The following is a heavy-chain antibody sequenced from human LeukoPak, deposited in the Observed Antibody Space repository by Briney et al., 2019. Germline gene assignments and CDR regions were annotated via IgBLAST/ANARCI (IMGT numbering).Heavy chain of an antibody. Sequence: ASVKVSCKASGYTFTGYYMHWVRQAPGQGLAWMGWINPNSGGTNYAQKFQGRVTMTRDTSISTAYMELSRLRSDDTAVYYCARDWGNTYYYGSGSYWGQGTLVTVSS. CDR1: GYTFTGYY. D-gene: IGHD3-10*01. CDR3: ARDWGNTYYYGSGSY. J-gene: IGHJ4*02. V-gene: IGHV1-2*02. CDR2: INPNSGGT.